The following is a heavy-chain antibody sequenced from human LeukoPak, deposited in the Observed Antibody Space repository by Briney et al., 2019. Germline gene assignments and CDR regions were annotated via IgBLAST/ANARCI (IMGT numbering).Heavy chain of an antibody. CDR2: TLYDGTTA. V-gene: IGHV3-30*04. CDR1: GFISSDYS. Sequence: GGSLRLSCAASGFISSDYSLHGGREAPGKGLEWVAVTLYDGTTAYYADSAKGRFTSSRDNSKNTMYLHMNSLRPEDPAVYHCARDPSGPTRYDRSDRDTFHYWGQGTLVIVSS. J-gene: IGHJ4*02. CDR3: ARDPSGPTRYDRSDRDTFHY. D-gene: IGHD3-22*01.